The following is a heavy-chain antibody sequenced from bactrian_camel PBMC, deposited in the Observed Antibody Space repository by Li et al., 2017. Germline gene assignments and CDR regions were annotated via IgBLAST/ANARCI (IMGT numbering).Heavy chain of an antibody. CDR2: ILGRDNST. J-gene: IGHJ4*01. V-gene: IGHV3S6*01. CDR3: VTDASTPGLGAARY. CDR1: GSIFSSYW. Sequence: HVQLVESGGGLVQPGGSLRLSCAASGSIFSSYWMYWVRQVPGKGLERVASILGRDNSTHYTDSMKGRFTIFRDNVKNTLYLQMNGLKTEDSARYHCVTDASTPGLGAARYWGQGTQVTVS. D-gene: IGHD1*01.